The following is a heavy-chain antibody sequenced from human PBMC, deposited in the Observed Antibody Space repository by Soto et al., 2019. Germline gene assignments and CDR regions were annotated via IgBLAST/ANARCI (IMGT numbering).Heavy chain of an antibody. CDR1: GFTFTSSA. CDR3: ARGVMATRPRYFDL. J-gene: IGHJ2*01. D-gene: IGHD2-21*01. Sequence: ASVTVSFKASGFTFTSSAFQWVRQARGQRLEWIGWIAVGSGYTNYAQRFQDRVTLTRDMSTATTYMELSRLTSEDTAIYYCARGVMATRPRYFDLWGRGTLVNVSS. CDR2: IAVGSGYT. V-gene: IGHV1-58*01.